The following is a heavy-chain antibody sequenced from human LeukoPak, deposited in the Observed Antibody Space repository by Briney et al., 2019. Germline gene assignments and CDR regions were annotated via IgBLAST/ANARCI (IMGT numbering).Heavy chain of an antibody. CDR1: GGSISSYY. J-gene: IGHJ3*02. V-gene: IGHV4-4*07. CDR3: ARDFQFEYSSSQDAFDI. CDR2: IYTSGST. Sequence: SETLSLTCTVSGGSISSYYWSWIRQPAGKGLEWIGRIYTSGSTNYNPSLKSRVTMSVDTSKNQFSLKLSSVTAADTAVYYCARDFQFEYSSSQDAFDIWGQGTMVTVSS. D-gene: IGHD6-6*01.